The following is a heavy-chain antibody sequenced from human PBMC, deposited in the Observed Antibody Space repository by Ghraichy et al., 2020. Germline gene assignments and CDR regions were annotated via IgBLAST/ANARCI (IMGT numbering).Heavy chain of an antibody. D-gene: IGHD3-22*01. CDR1: SFTVSSNY. V-gene: IGHV3-66*01. CDR3: ARMAGSSGFWGV. CDR2: IYSGGAT. Sequence: GESLNISCAASSFTVSSNYMIWVRQAPGKGLEWVSVIYSGGATYYADSVKGRFTISRDNSKSTLYLQMNSLSIDDTAVYYCARMAGSSGFWGVWGQGTTVTVSS. J-gene: IGHJ6*02.